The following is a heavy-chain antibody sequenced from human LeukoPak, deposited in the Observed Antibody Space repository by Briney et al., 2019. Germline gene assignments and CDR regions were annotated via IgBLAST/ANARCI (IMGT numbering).Heavy chain of an antibody. J-gene: IGHJ4*02. CDR3: ARVDFGNFDY. CDR2: IYSGGST. V-gene: IGHV3-66*01. CDR1: GFTVSSNY. Sequence: GGSLRLSCAASGFTVSSNYMSWVRQAPGKGLEWVSVIYSGGSTYYSDSVKGRFTISRDNSKNTLYLQMNSLRAEDTAVYYCARVDFGNFDYWGQGTLVTVSS. D-gene: IGHD3-10*01.